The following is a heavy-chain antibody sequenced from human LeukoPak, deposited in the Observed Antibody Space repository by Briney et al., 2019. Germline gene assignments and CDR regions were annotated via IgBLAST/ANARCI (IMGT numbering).Heavy chain of an antibody. CDR3: AKDLHCGYSSDY. CDR2: IGYEGVHK. D-gene: IGHD3-10*01. CDR1: GFTFNNFG. V-gene: IGHV3-30*02. J-gene: IGHJ4*02. Sequence: PAGSVRLSCAASGFTFNNFGMHWVRQAPGKGLAWVSFIGYEGVHKYYADSVKGRFTISKDNSKATLYLQMNSLRPEDTAVYYCAKDLHCGYSSDYRGQGTLVTVFS.